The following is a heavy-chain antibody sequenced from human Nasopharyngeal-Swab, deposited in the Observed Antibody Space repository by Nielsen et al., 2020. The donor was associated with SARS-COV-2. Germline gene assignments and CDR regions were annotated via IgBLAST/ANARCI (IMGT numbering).Heavy chain of an antibody. CDR1: GGSISSHY. CDR2: IYYSGST. Sequence: GSLRLSCTVSGGSISSHYWSWIRQPPGKGLEWIGYIYYSGSTNYNPSLKSRVTISVDTSKNQFSLKLSSVTAADTAVYYCARDQVYYYGMDVWGQGTTVTVSS. CDR3: ARDQVYYYGMDV. V-gene: IGHV4-59*11. J-gene: IGHJ6*02.